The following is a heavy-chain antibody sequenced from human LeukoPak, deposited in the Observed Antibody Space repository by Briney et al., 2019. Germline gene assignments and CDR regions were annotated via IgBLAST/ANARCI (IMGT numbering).Heavy chain of an antibody. CDR2: VYPTDSDA. J-gene: IGHJ4*02. Sequence: GESLKISCEASGYSFTNYWIGWVRQMPGKGLEWMGIVYPTDSDATYSPSFQGQVTISADKSISTAYLQWSSLKATDTAMYYCARQYCSTTSCYGVVDYWGQGTLVTVSS. CDR1: GYSFTNYW. D-gene: IGHD2-2*01. CDR3: ARQYCSTTSCYGVVDY. V-gene: IGHV5-51*01.